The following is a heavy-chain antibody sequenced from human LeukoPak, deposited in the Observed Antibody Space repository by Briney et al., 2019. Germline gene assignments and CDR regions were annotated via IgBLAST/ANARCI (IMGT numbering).Heavy chain of an antibody. Sequence: SETLSLTCTVSGGSISSYYWSWIRQPPGKGLEWIGYIYYSGSTNYNPSLKSRVTISVDTSKNQFSPKLSSVTAADTAVYYCARVDGSWGYFDYWGQGTLVTVSS. CDR3: ARVDGSWGYFDY. D-gene: IGHD6-13*01. V-gene: IGHV4-59*01. J-gene: IGHJ4*02. CDR2: IYYSGST. CDR1: GGSISSYY.